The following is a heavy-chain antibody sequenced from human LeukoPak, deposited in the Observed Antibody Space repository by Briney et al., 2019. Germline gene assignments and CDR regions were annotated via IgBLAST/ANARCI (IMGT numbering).Heavy chain of an antibody. Sequence: PGRSLRLSCAASGFTFSSYGMHWVRQAPSKGLEWVAVIWYDGSNKYYADSVKGRFTISRDNSKNTLYLQMNSLRAEDTAVYYCARDRPPYYYDSSGLNDDAFDIWGQGTMVTVSS. V-gene: IGHV3-33*08. D-gene: IGHD3-22*01. CDR3: ARDRPPYYYDSSGLNDDAFDI. CDR1: GFTFSSYG. CDR2: IWYDGSNK. J-gene: IGHJ3*02.